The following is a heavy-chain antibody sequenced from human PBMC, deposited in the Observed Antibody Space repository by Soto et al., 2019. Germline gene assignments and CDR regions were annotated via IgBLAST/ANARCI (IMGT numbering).Heavy chain of an antibody. V-gene: IGHV2-5*01. J-gene: IGHJ4*01. CDR3: TLRHDSSTGLMY. CDR2: AY. CDR1: GFSLTTRGMT. D-gene: IGHD3-16*01. Sequence: SGPTLVNPTQTLTLTCTVSGFSLTTRGMTLGWIRQPPGKAPEWLALAYQYSPSLQNRLTFTKDTSKNQVVLAMADVDPGDTATYYCTLRHDSSTGLMYWGQGIQFRASS.